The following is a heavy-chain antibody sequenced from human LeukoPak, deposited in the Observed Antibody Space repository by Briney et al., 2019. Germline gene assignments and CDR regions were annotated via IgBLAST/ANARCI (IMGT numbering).Heavy chain of an antibody. CDR1: GLTFSNHG. CDR2: IRYDGINK. D-gene: IGHD1-26*01. Sequence: PGGSLRLSCAASGLTFSNHGMHWVRQAPGKGLEWVSFIRYDGINKYYPDSVKGRFTISRDNSKNTLYLHMNSLRAEDTAVYYCARQNSGSYYDYWGQGTLVTVSS. V-gene: IGHV3-30*02. J-gene: IGHJ4*02. CDR3: ARQNSGSYYDY.